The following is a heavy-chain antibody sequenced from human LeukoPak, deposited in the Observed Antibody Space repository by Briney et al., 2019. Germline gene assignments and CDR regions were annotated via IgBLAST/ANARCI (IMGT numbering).Heavy chain of an antibody. D-gene: IGHD1-26*01. CDR2: VSWNSGSI. Sequence: PGGSLTLSCAASGFTFDDYAMHWVRQAPGKGLGWVPGVSWNSGSIGYADSVNGQFPISRDHANNSLYLHMNRLRAEDMALYYCAKGVGATSRYYYMDVWGKGTTVTVSS. CDR1: GFTFDDYA. J-gene: IGHJ6*03. V-gene: IGHV3-9*03. CDR3: AKGVGATSRYYYMDV.